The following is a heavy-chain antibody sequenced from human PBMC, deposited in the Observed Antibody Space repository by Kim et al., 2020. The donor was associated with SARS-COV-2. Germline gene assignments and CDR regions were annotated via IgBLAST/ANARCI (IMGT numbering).Heavy chain of an antibody. D-gene: IGHD3-3*01. Sequence: GGSLRLSCAASGFTFSSYEMNWVRQAPGKGLEWVSYISSSGSTIYYADSVKGRFTISRDNAKNSLYLQMNSLRAEDTAVYYCARDQTYYDFWSGYSIYGMDVWGQGTTVTVSS. CDR2: ISSSGSTI. CDR3: ARDQTYYDFWSGYSIYGMDV. J-gene: IGHJ6*02. V-gene: IGHV3-48*03. CDR1: GFTFSSYE.